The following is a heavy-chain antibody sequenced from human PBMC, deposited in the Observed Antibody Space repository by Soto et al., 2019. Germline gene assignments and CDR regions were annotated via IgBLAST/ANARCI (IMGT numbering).Heavy chain of an antibody. CDR1: GYSFTSYW. Sequence: PGESLKISCKGSGYSFTSYWISWVRQMPGKGLEWMGRIDPSDSYTNYSPSFQGHVTISADKSISTAYLQWSSLKASDTAMYYCAGGGGYDYYYYGMDVWGQGTTGNGSS. D-gene: IGHD5-12*01. CDR2: IDPSDSYT. V-gene: IGHV5-10-1*01. CDR3: AGGGGYDYYYYGMDV. J-gene: IGHJ6*02.